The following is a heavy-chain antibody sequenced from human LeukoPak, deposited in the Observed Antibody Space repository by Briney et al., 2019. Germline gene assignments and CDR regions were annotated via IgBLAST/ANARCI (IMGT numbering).Heavy chain of an antibody. D-gene: IGHD2-21*01. CDR1: GFTFSNHW. Sequence: PGGSLRLSCAASGFTFSNHWMHWVRRAPGKGLVWVSRIDERGRNAMYADSVKGQFSISRDNAKNTVNLQMNSLRADDTGVYYCIRDEALWRLDYWGQGTLVTVSS. CDR2: IDERGRNA. V-gene: IGHV3-74*03. J-gene: IGHJ4*02. CDR3: IRDEALWRLDY.